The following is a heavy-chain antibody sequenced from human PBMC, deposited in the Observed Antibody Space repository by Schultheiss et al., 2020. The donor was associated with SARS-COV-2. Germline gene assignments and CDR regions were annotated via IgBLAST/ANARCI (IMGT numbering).Heavy chain of an antibody. CDR1: GYTFTSYD. J-gene: IGHJ4*02. Sequence: ASVKVSCKASGYTFTSYDINWVRQATGQGLEWMGWMNPNSGNTGYAQKFQGRVTMTTDTSTSTAYMELRSLRSDDTAVYYCAATSGSYYPNYWGQGTLVTVSS. CDR3: AATSGSYYPNY. CDR2: MNPNSGNT. D-gene: IGHD1-26*01. V-gene: IGHV1-8*01.